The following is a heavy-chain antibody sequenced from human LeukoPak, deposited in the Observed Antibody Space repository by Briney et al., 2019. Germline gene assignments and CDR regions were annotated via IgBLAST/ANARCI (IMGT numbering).Heavy chain of an antibody. CDR3: ARTRGSY. J-gene: IGHJ4*02. D-gene: IGHD3-16*01. CDR2: IYYSGST. V-gene: IGHV4-59*01. CDR1: GGSISSYY. Sequence: SETLSLTCTVSGGSISSYYWSWIRQPPGKGLEWIGYIYYSGSTNCNPSLKSRVTISVDTSKNQFSLKLSSVTAADTAVYYCARTRGSYWGQGTLVTVSS.